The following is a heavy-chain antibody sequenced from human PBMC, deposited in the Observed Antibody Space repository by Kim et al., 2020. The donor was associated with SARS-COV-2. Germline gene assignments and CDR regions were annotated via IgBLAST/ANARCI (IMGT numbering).Heavy chain of an antibody. CDR3: AKRKVEARFFYY. J-gene: IGHJ4*01. CDR1: GFSFVDYA. D-gene: IGHD6-6*01. CDR2: INARRST. V-gene: IGHV3-23*01. Sequence: GGSLRLSCAASGFSFVDYAMSWVRQAPGKGLEWVSTINARRSTYYSDSVKSRFTISRDSYKNMMDLQMNSLRTEETAVDYCAKRKVEARFFYYWGHGT.